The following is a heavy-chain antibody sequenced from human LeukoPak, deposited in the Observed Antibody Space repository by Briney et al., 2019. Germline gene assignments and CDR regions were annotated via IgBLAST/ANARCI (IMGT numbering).Heavy chain of an antibody. Sequence: GGSLLLSCAASGFTFSSYGMHWVRQAPGKGLEWVAVISYDGSNKYYADSVKGRFTISRDNSKNTLYLQMNSLRAEDTAVYYCAKDRAVVTKISPPGYWGQGTLVTVSS. CDR1: GFTFSSYG. CDR2: ISYDGSNK. J-gene: IGHJ4*02. V-gene: IGHV3-30*18. CDR3: AKDRAVVTKISPPGY. D-gene: IGHD3-22*01.